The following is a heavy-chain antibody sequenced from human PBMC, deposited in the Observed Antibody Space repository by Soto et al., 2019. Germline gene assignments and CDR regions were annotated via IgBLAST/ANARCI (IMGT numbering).Heavy chain of an antibody. CDR3: VRLMVLVAPAGWFDP. D-gene: IGHD2-15*01. Sequence: GASLKISCKGCGYNFAHDWSGCVRQMPGKCLEWMGFIYPRDSDTKYSPSFQGQVTMSADKSTNTAYLQWSSLKASDSAMYYCVRLMVLVAPAGWFDPWGQGTLVTVSS. CDR2: IYPRDSDT. CDR1: GYNFAHDW. J-gene: IGHJ5*02. V-gene: IGHV5-51*01.